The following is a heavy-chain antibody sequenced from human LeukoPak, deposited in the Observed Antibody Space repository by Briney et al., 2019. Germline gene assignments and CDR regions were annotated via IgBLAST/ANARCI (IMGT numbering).Heavy chain of an antibody. D-gene: IGHD3-3*01. Sequence: SETLSLTCTVSGGSISSGDYYWSWIRQPPGKGLEWIGYIYYSGSTYYNPSLKSRVTISVDTSKNQYSLKLSPVTAADTAVYYGARDRGFWSGYPYFDYWGQGTLVTVSS. CDR2: IYYSGST. V-gene: IGHV4-30-4*01. CDR1: GGSISSGDYY. CDR3: ARDRGFWSGYPYFDY. J-gene: IGHJ4*02.